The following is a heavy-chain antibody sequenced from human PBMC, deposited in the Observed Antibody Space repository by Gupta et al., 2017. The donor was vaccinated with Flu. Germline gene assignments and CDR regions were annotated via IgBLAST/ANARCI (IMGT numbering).Heavy chain of an antibody. V-gene: IGHV3-33*01. Sequence: QVQLVQSGGGVVQPGRSLRLSCAASGFTFSNYGMHWVRQAPGKGLEWVAIIWYDGSNTYYADSVKGRFTVSRDNNDNVLYLQMNSLRAEDTAEYYCARPIREYTSSYYYYGMDVWGQGTTVTVSS. D-gene: IGHD6-6*01. CDR1: GFTFSNYG. J-gene: IGHJ6*02. CDR3: ARPIREYTSSYYYYGMDV. CDR2: IWYDGSNT.